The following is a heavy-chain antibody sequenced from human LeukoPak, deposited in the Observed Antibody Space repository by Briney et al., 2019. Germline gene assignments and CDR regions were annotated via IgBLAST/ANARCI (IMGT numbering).Heavy chain of an antibody. J-gene: IGHJ4*02. Sequence: GGSLRLSCAASGFTFSDHAMSWVRQAPAKGLEWVSSINGNGGGSYYIDSVKGRFTISRDNSKNTLYLQMNSLRAEDTAVYYCAKHYDFWSGYLDFDYWGQGTLVTVSS. CDR2: INGNGGGS. D-gene: IGHD3-3*01. V-gene: IGHV3-23*01. CDR3: AKHYDFWSGYLDFDY. CDR1: GFTFSDHA.